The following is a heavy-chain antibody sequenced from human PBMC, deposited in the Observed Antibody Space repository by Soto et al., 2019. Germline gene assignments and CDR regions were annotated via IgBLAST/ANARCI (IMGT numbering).Heavy chain of an antibody. D-gene: IGHD3-3*01. CDR3: AKDTIFGVVIPRYYGTDV. CDR2: ISYDGSNK. V-gene: IGHV3-30*18. Sequence: QVQLVESGGGVVQPGRSLRLSCAASGFTFSSYGMHWVRQAPGKGLEWVAVISYDGSNKYYADSVKGRFTISRDNSKNTLYLQMNSLRAEDTAVYYCAKDTIFGVVIPRYYGTDVWGQGTTVTVSS. CDR1: GFTFSSYG. J-gene: IGHJ6*02.